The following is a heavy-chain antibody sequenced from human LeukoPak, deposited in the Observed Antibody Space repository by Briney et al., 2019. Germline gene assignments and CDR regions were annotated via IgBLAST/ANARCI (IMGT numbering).Heavy chain of an antibody. Sequence: SETLSLTCTVSGGSISSYYWSWIRQPPGKGLEWIGYIYYSGSTNYNPSLKSRVTISVDTSKNQFSLKLSSVTAADTAVYYCARGAGGESSGHFDYWGQGTLVTVSS. V-gene: IGHV4-59*01. D-gene: IGHD6-19*01. CDR3: ARGAGGESSGHFDY. J-gene: IGHJ4*02. CDR2: IYYSGST. CDR1: GGSISSYY.